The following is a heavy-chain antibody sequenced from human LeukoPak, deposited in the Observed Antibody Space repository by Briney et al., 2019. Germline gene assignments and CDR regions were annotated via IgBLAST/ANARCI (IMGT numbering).Heavy chain of an antibody. V-gene: IGHV4-39*07. CDR2: VST. CDR1: GGSISSSSHY. D-gene: IGHD5-12*01. Sequence: ASETLSLTCTVSGGSISSSSHYWGWIRQPPGKGLEWIGVSTYYNPSLKNRVTISRDTSKNQFSLKLSSVTAADTAVYYCARLYSGYDSSDFDYWGQGTLVTVSS. CDR3: ARLYSGYDSSDFDY. J-gene: IGHJ4*02.